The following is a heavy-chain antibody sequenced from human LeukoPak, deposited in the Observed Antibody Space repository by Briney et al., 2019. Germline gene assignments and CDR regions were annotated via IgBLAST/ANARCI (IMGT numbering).Heavy chain of an antibody. V-gene: IGHV4-59*11. CDR2: IHYSGRT. CDR3: ARGEGGLAAAGGRFDY. CDR1: GGSISTHY. D-gene: IGHD6-13*01. J-gene: IGHJ4*02. Sequence: SETLSLTCTVSGGSISTHYWSWIRQSPGKGLEWIGYIHYSGRTNYNPSLKSRVTILVDTSKNEFSLKRSSVTAADTSVYYCARGEGGLAAAGGRFDYWGQGTQVTVSS.